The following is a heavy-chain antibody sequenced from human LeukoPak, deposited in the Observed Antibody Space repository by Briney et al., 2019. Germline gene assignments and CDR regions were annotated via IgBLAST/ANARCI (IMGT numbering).Heavy chain of an antibody. CDR1: GFTFSSYA. D-gene: IGHD3-16*01. Sequence: PGGSLRLSRAASGFTFSSYAMSWVRQAPGKGLEWVSAISGSGGSTYYADSVKGRFTISRDNSRNTLYLQMNSLRAEDTAVYYCAKDLGAGGTFFDYWGQGTLVTVSS. V-gene: IGHV3-23*01. J-gene: IGHJ4*02. CDR3: AKDLGAGGTFFDY. CDR2: ISGSGGST.